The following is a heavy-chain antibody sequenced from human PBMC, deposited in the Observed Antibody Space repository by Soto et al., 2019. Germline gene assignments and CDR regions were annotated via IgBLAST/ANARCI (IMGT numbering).Heavy chain of an antibody. D-gene: IGHD2-2*01. J-gene: IGHJ4*02. Sequence: EVQLLESGGGLVQPGGSLRLSCAASGFTFSSYDMKWVRQAPGKGLEWVSSIRGSSGNTYYADSVKGRFTISRDKSKNTLYLQMNSLRAEDTAVYYCAKRGDSTSWTHFDYWGQGTLVTVFS. V-gene: IGHV3-23*01. CDR1: GFTFSSYD. CDR2: IRGSSGNT. CDR3: AKRGDSTSWTHFDY.